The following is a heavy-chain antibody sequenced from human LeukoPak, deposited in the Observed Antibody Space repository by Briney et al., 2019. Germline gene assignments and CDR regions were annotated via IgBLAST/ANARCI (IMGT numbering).Heavy chain of an antibody. J-gene: IGHJ6*02. CDR1: GFTFSSYW. Sequence: GGSLRLSCAASGFTFSSYWMSWVRQAPGKGLEWVANIKQDGSEKYYVDSVKGRFTISRDNAKNSLYLQMNSLRAEDTAVYYCARGFRWYVDYYGMDVWGQGTTVTVSS. CDR3: ARGFRWYVDYYGMDV. V-gene: IGHV3-7*01. D-gene: IGHD6-13*01. CDR2: IKQDGSEK.